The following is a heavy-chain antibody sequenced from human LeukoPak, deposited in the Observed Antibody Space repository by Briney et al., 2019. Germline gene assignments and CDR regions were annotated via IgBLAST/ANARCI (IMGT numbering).Heavy chain of an antibody. D-gene: IGHD6-19*01. CDR1: GYTFTGYY. Sequence: ASVKVSCKASGYTFTGYYIQWVRQAPGQGLEWMGWVNPNSGGTKYAQKFQGRVTMTGDTSISTAYVELSRLSSDDTAIYYCARVAVAGTFEYYFDYWGQGSLVIVS. CDR2: VNPNSGGT. CDR3: ARVAVAGTFEYYFDY. J-gene: IGHJ4*02. V-gene: IGHV1-2*02.